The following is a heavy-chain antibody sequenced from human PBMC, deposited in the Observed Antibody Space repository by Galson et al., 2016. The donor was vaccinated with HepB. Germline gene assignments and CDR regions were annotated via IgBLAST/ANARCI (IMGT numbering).Heavy chain of an antibody. CDR2: ISYDGNNK. V-gene: IGHV3-30*03. CDR1: GFTFSSYW. Sequence: SLRLSCAASGFTFSSYWMSWVRQAPGKGLEWVAVISYDGNNKYYADSVKGRFTISRDSSQNTLYLQMNSPRTEDTAVYFCARKSMAGPRSYFDYWGQGTLVTVSS. CDR3: ARKSMAGPRSYFDY. J-gene: IGHJ4*02. D-gene: IGHD6-19*01.